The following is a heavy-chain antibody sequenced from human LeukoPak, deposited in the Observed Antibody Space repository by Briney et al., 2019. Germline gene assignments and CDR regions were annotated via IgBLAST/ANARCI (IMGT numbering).Heavy chain of an antibody. CDR1: GYSISSGYY. J-gene: IGHJ6*03. CDR3: ARVQHHLVRYFDWLPPYYYYMDV. CDR2: IFHTGST. D-gene: IGHD3-9*01. V-gene: IGHV4-38-2*02. Sequence: SETLSLTCTVSGYSISSGYYWGWIRQPPGKGLEWIGCIFHTGSTYYNPSLKSRVTISVDTSKNQFSLKLSSVTAADTAVYYCARVQHHLVRYFDWLPPYYYYMDVWGKGTTVTVSS.